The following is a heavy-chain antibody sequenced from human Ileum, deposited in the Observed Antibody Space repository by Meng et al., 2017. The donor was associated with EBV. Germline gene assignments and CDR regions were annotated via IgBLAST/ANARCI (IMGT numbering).Heavy chain of an antibody. D-gene: IGHD3/OR15-3a*01. V-gene: IGHV3-74*01. CDR1: GFTFSNSW. CDR2: IDTDGSTT. J-gene: IGHJ4*02. Sequence: EGQLVGAGGGLVQPGGSLRLSCAASGFTFSNSWMHWLRQAPGKGLVWVSHIDTDGSTTNYAGSVKGRFTISRDNAKNTLSLQMNSLRVEDTAVYYCVRGGLGPWYWGQGTLVTVSS. CDR3: VRGGLGPWY.